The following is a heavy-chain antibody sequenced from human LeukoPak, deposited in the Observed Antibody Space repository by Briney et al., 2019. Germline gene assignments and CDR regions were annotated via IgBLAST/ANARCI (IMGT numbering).Heavy chain of an antibody. D-gene: IGHD6-13*01. Sequence: GESLKISCKGSGYRFTNYWIGWVRQMPGKGLEWMGIIYPGDSDTRYSPSFQGQVTISADKSISTAYLQWSSLKASDTAMYYCARCIAAAGNDAFDIWGQGTMVTVSS. V-gene: IGHV5-51*01. J-gene: IGHJ3*02. CDR1: GYRFTNYW. CDR3: ARCIAAAGNDAFDI. CDR2: IYPGDSDT.